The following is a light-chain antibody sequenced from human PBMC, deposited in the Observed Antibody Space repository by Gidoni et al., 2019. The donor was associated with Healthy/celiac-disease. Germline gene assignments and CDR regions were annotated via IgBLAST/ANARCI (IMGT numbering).Light chain of an antibody. CDR2: KAS. CDR1: QSISSW. CDR3: QQYNSYLLT. J-gene: IGKJ4*01. V-gene: IGKV1-5*03. Sequence: DIEMTQSPSTLSASVGDRVTINCRASQSISSWLAWYQQEPGKAPKPLIYKASSLESGVPSRFSGSGSGTEFTLTISSLQPDDFATYYCQQYNSYLLTFGGGTKVEIK.